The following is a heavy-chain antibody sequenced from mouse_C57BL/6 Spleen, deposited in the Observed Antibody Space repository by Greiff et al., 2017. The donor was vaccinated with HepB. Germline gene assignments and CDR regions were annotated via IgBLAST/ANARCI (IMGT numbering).Heavy chain of an antibody. CDR3: ARYYSNYYAMDY. J-gene: IGHJ4*01. CDR2: INPYNGDT. V-gene: IGHV1-20*01. Sequence: VQLKESGPELVKPGDSVKISCKASGYSFTGYFMNWVMQSHGKSLEWIGRINPYNGDTFYNQKFKGKATLTVDKSSSTAHMELRSLTSEDSAVYYCARYYSNYYAMDYWGQGTSVTVSS. CDR1: GYSFTGYF. D-gene: IGHD2-5*01.